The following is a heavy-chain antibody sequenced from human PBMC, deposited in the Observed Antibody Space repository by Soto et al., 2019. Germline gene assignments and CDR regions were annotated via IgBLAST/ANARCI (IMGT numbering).Heavy chain of an antibody. CDR2: IIPIFGTA. D-gene: IGHD3-10*01. CDR1: GGTFSSYA. J-gene: IGHJ5*02. Sequence: RASVKVSCKASGGTFSSYAISWVRQAPGQGLEWMGGIIPIFGTANYAQKFQGRVTITADESTSTAYMELSSLRSEDTAVYYCARALWFGEFPNWFDPWGQGTLVTVSS. V-gene: IGHV1-69*13. CDR3: ARALWFGEFPNWFDP.